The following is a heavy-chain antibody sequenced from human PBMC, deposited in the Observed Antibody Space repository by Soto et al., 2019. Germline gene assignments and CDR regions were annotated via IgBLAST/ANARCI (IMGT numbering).Heavy chain of an antibody. J-gene: IGHJ4*02. V-gene: IGHV1-2*02. CDR3: ARDNEVESSGWLFDY. D-gene: IGHD6-19*01. CDR2: INPNSGGT. Sequence: GPSVKVSCKASGYTFTGYYMHWVRQAPGQGLEWMGWINPNSGGTNYAQKFQGRVTMTRDTSISTAYMELSRLRSDDTAVYYCARDNEVESSGWLFDYWGQGTLVTVSS. CDR1: GYTFTGYY.